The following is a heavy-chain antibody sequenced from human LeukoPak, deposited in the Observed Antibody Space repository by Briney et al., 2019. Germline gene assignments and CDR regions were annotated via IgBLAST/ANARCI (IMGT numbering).Heavy chain of an antibody. CDR1: GYSFSAFD. J-gene: IGHJ6*02. V-gene: IGHV1-8*01. CDR3: ARGVILVQGVTTLYGMDV. D-gene: IGHD3-10*01. Sequence: ASVKVSCKTSGYSFSAFDIKWVRQATGQGLEWMGWMNPNSGNTNYEQKFQGRLTMTRDTSISTAYMELSSLRSEDTAVYYCARGVILVQGVTTLYGMDVWGQGTTVTVSS. CDR2: MNPNSGNT.